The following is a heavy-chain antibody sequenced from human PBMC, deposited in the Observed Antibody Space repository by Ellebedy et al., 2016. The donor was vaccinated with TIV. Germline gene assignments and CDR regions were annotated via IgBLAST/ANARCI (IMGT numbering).Heavy chain of an antibody. J-gene: IGHJ4*02. CDR3: ARDWRGWGYYGSGSYYDDDY. Sequence: GGSLRLSXAASGFTFSSYSMNWVRQAPGKGLEWVSYISSSSSTIYYADSVKGRFTISRDNAKNSLYLQMNSLRDEDTAVYYCARDWRGWGYYGSGSYYDDDYWGQGTLVTVSS. D-gene: IGHD3-10*01. CDR1: GFTFSSYS. CDR2: ISSSSSTI. V-gene: IGHV3-48*02.